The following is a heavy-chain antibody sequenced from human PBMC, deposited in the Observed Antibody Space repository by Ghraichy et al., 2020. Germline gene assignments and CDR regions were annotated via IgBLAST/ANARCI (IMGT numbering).Heavy chain of an antibody. Sequence: ASVKVSCKASGYTFTGYYMHWVRQAPGQGLEWMGWINPNSGGTNYAQKFQGRVTMTRDTSISTAYMELSRLRSDDTAVYYCARDWGMGFNWFDPWGQGTLVTVSS. CDR1: GYTFTGYY. CDR2: INPNSGGT. D-gene: IGHD2-8*01. CDR3: ARDWGMGFNWFDP. V-gene: IGHV1-2*02. J-gene: IGHJ5*02.